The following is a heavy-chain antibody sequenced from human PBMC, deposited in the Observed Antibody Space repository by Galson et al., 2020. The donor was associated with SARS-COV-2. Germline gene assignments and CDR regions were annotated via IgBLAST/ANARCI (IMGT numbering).Heavy chain of an antibody. CDR3: ARGGYFPDSSLFDI. J-gene: IGHJ3*02. V-gene: IGHV4-4*07. D-gene: IGHD3-22*01. CDR2: IYASGVT. CDR1: GGSFNTYY. Sequence: PSETLSLTCTVSGGSFNTYYWTWIRQSAGKALEWIGRIYASGVTDYNPSLTSRVTMSIDTSRNKFSLNLTSVTAADTAVYYCARGGYFPDSSLFDIWGQGTMVTVSS.